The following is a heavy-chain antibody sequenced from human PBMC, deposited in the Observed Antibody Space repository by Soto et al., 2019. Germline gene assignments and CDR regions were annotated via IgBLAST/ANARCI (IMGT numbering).Heavy chain of an antibody. V-gene: IGHV1-18*01. CDR3: ARGYCSGGSCCAWQYYYGMDV. CDR2: ISAYNGNT. D-gene: IGHD2-15*01. Sequence: ASVKVSCKASGYTFTSYGISWVRQAPGQGLEWMGWISAYNGNTNYAQMLQGRVTMTTDTSTSTAYMELRSLRSDDTAVYYCARGYCSGGSCCAWQYYYGMDVWRQGTTVIVSS. J-gene: IGHJ6*02. CDR1: GYTFTSYG.